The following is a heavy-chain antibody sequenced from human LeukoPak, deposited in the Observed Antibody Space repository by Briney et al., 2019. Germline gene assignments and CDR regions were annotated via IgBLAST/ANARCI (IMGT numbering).Heavy chain of an antibody. D-gene: IGHD3-22*01. CDR3: ARDRYDSSGYYYALGAFDI. J-gene: IGHJ3*02. CDR1: GGTFSSYA. V-gene: IGHV1-69*13. Sequence: ASVKVSCKASGGTFSSYAISWVRQAPGQGLEWMGGIIPIFGTANYAQKFQGRVTITADESTSTAYMELSSLRSEDTAVYYCARDRYDSSGYYYALGAFDIWGQGTMVTVSS. CDR2: IIPIFGTA.